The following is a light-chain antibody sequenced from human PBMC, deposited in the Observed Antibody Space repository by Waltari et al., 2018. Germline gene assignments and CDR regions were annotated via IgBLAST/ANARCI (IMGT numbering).Light chain of an antibody. CDR3: QTVDDTGDYVL. CDR2: RNT. CDR1: VLADKY. J-gene: IGLJ2*01. V-gene: IGLV3-25*03. Sequence: SSDLTQTPSISVSPGQTAIITCSGDVLADKYIYWFQKKSGQAPVAVIPRNTGRPPELPGRSPGTESRTTATLTIVGVQPEDEADYYCQTVDDTGDYVLFGGGTKLTVL.